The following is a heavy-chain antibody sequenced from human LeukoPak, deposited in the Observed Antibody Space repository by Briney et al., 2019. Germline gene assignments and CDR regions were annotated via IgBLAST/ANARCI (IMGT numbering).Heavy chain of an antibody. CDR1: GGTFSSYA. CDR3: ARTRAAGAYYYYYGMDV. Sequence: EASVKVSCKASGGTFSSYAISWVRQAPGRGLEWMGRIIPILGIANYAQKFQGRVTITADKSTSTAYMELSSLRSEDTAVYYCARTRAAGAYYYYYGMDVRGQGTTVTVSS. V-gene: IGHV1-69*04. D-gene: IGHD6-19*01. J-gene: IGHJ6*02. CDR2: IIPILGIA.